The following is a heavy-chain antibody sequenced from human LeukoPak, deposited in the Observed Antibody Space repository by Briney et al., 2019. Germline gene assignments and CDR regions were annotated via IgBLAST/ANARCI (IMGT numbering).Heavy chain of an antibody. V-gene: IGHV1-8*01. CDR1: GYTFTSYD. J-gene: IGHJ6*03. Sequence: GASVNVSCKASGYTFTSYDINWVRQPTGQGLEWMGWMNPNSGNTGYAQKLQGRVTMTRNTSISTAYMELSSLRSEDTAVYYCARSITIFGVVRYYYYYMDAWGKGTTVTVSS. CDR2: MNPNSGNT. D-gene: IGHD3-3*01. CDR3: ARSITIFGVVRYYYYYMDA.